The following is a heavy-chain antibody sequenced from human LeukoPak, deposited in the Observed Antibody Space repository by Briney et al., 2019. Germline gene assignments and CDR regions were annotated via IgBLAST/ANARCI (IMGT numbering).Heavy chain of an antibody. Sequence: SETLSLTCTVSGGSISSYYWSWIRQPPGKGLEWIGYIYYSGSTNYNPSLKSRVTISVDTSKNQFSLKLGSVTAADTAVYYCARAAAGLFDYWGQGTLVTVSS. D-gene: IGHD6-13*01. J-gene: IGHJ4*02. CDR3: ARAAAGLFDY. CDR2: IYYSGST. CDR1: GGSISSYY. V-gene: IGHV4-59*01.